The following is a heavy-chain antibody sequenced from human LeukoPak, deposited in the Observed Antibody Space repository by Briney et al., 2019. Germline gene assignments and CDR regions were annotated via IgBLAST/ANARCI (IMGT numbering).Heavy chain of an antibody. CDR1: GGTFSSYA. D-gene: IGHD5-24*01. CDR3: ARDGYKSGGHDY. Sequence: SVKVSCKASGGTFSSYAISWVRQAPGQGLEWMGGIIPIFGTANYAQKFQGRVTITADESTSTAYMELSSLRSEDTAVYCCARDGYKSGGHDYWGQGTLVTVSS. V-gene: IGHV1-69*13. J-gene: IGHJ4*02. CDR2: IIPIFGTA.